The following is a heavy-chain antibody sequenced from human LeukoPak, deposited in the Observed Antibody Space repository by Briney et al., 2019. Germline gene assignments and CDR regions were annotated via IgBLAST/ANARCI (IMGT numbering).Heavy chain of an antibody. D-gene: IGHD2-21*02. V-gene: IGHV4-34*01. CDR1: GGSFSGYY. CDR3: ARDNRAYCGGDCYSYFDY. J-gene: IGHJ4*02. CDR2: INHSGST. Sequence: SETLSLTCAVYGGSFSGYYWSWIRQPPGKGLEWIGEINHSGSTNYNPSLKSRVTISVDTSKNQFSLKLSSVTAADTAVYYCARDNRAYCGGDCYSYFDYWGQGTLVTVSS.